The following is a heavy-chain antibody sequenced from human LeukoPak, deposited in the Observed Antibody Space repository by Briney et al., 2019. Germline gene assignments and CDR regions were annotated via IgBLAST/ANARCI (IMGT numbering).Heavy chain of an antibody. J-gene: IGHJ4*02. D-gene: IGHD3-3*01. CDR2: INPNSGGT. CDR1: GYTFTGYY. V-gene: IGHV1-2*02. CDR3: ARDSGTYYDFWSGFGPNFDY. Sequence: ASVKVSCKASGYTFTGYYMHWVRQAPEQGLEWMGWINPNSGGTNYAQKFQGRVTMTRDTSISTAYMELSRLRSDDTAVYYCARDSGTYYDFWSGFGPNFDYWGQGTLVTVSS.